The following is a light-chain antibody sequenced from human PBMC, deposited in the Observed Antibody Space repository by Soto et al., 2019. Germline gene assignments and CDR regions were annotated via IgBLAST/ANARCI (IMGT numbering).Light chain of an antibody. CDR1: QSVSSNY. CDR2: GAS. Sequence: EIVLTQSPGTLSLSPGERATLSCRASQSVSSNYLAWYQQKPGQAPRLLIYGASTRATGIPDRFSGSGSGTDFTLTISRLEPEDFAVYYCQLYDNSLYTFGQGTNLEIK. J-gene: IGKJ2*01. CDR3: QLYDNSLYT. V-gene: IGKV3-20*01.